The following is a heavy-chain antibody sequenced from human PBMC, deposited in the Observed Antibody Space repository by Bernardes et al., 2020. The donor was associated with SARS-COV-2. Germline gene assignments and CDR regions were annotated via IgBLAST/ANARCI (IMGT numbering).Heavy chain of an antibody. CDR2: IYSDGST. D-gene: IGHD1-26*01. CDR1: GFTVSIHY. J-gene: IGHJ4*02. Sequence: GGSLRLSCAASGFTVSIHYMSWVRQAPGQGLEWVSVIYSDGSTTYADSVKGRFIIFRDNSKNRLQLQMNSLRAEDTAVYYCAGDSGGCYGLDNGGQGTLVTVSS. V-gene: IGHV3-66*01. CDR3: AGDSGGCYGLDN.